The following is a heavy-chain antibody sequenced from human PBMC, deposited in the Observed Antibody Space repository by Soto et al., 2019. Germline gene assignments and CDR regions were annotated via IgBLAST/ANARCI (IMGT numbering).Heavy chain of an antibody. CDR2: VFHSGST. V-gene: IGHV4-31*03. CDR3: ARGGGEDNYFGP. Sequence: QVQLQESGPGLLKPSQTLSLTCTVSRGSINSGGYYWHWIRQHPGKGLEWIGYVFHSGSTYYNPSVRGRVTSSMDTSKKQFSPNLSSVTAADTAIYYFARGGGEDNYFGPWGQGTLVTVSS. D-gene: IGHD3-16*01. J-gene: IGHJ5*02. CDR1: RGSINSGGYY.